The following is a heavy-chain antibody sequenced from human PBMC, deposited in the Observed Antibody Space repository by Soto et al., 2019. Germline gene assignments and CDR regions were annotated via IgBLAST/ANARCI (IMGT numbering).Heavy chain of an antibody. CDR2: IYYSGST. D-gene: IGHD6-13*01. V-gene: IGHV4-39*01. J-gene: IGHJ4*02. CDR1: GGSVSSSSYY. Sequence: SETLSLTCTVSGGSVSSSSYYWGWIRQPPGKGLEWIGSIYYSGSTYYNPSLKSRVTISVDTSKNQFSLKLSSVTAADTAVYYCARIGLAAAGSATEIDYWGQGTLVTVSS. CDR3: ARIGLAAAGSATEIDY.